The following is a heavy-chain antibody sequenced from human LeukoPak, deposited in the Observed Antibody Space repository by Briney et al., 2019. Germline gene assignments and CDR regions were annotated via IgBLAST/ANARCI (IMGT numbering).Heavy chain of an antibody. CDR1: GGSISSSNYY. J-gene: IGHJ4*02. D-gene: IGHD3-3*01. Sequence: PSETLSLTCTVSGGSISSSNYYWGWIRQPPGKGLEWIGSIYYSGNTYYNPSLKSRVTTSVDTSKKRFSLKLRSVTAADTAVYYCAREHYDFWSGFKRIDYWGQGTLVTVSS. CDR3: AREHYDFWSGFKRIDY. V-gene: IGHV4-39*02. CDR2: IYYSGNT.